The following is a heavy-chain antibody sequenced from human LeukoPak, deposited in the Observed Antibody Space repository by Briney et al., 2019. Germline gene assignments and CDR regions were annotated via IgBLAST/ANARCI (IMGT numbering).Heavy chain of an antibody. V-gene: IGHV4-59*08. CDR1: GGSIGGDH. CDR3: ARAVTGTSQVDF. D-gene: IGHD6-19*01. J-gene: IGHJ4*02. Sequence: PSETLSLTCTISGGSIGGDHWSWLRQAPGEGLEWIGYISYTGSTSYNPSLRSRVTISLNTPENQFSLRLTSVTAADTAVYYCARAVTGTSQVDFWGQGTLVAVSS. CDR2: ISYTGST.